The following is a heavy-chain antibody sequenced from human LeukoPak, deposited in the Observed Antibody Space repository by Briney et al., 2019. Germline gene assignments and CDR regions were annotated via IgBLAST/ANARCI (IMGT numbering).Heavy chain of an antibody. CDR2: ISGSGGST. Sequence: PGGSLRLSCAASGSTFSSYAMSWVRQAPGKGLEWVSAISGSGGSTYYADSVKGRFTISRDNSKNTLYLQMNSLRAEDTAVCYCAKVYDFWSGYIDYWGQGTLVTVSS. CDR3: AKVYDFWSGYIDY. CDR1: GSTFSSYA. D-gene: IGHD3-3*01. J-gene: IGHJ4*02. V-gene: IGHV3-23*01.